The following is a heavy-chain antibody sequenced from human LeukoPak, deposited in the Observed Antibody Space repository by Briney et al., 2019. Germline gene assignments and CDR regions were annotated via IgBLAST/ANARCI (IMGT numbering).Heavy chain of an antibody. CDR1: GYTLNDHY. V-gene: IGHV1-2*02. CDR2: INANRGCS. CDR3: VRVPVTMVRGVNTWFDP. Sequence: GSSVKVSCKASGYTLNDHYMQLLRQDPRPALEWIGWINANRGCSKYLQKFDGRVTRNKNRSIGTAYMDLSRLSCDDPTVDCCVRVPVTMVRGVNTWFDPWGQGTLVTVSS. D-gene: IGHD3-10*01. J-gene: IGHJ5*02.